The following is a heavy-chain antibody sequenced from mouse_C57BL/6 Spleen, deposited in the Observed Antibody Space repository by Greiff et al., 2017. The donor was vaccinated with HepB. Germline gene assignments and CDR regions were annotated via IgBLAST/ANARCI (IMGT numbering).Heavy chain of an antibody. CDR2: IWSGGST. V-gene: IGHV2-2*01. CDR3: ARKMKGNYGYFDV. D-gene: IGHD2-1*01. J-gene: IGHJ1*03. Sequence: VKLVESGPGLVQPSQSLSITCTVSGFSLTSYGVHWVRQSPGKGLEWLGVIWSGGSTDYNAAFISRLSISKDNSKSQVFFKMNSLQADDTAIYYCARKMKGNYGYFDVWGTGTTVTVSS. CDR1: GFSLTSYG.